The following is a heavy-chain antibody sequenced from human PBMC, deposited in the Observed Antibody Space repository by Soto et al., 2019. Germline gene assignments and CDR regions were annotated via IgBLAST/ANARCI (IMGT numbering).Heavy chain of an antibody. J-gene: IGHJ4*02. V-gene: IGHV3-30-3*01. D-gene: IGHD2-8*01. CDR3: ARVYRGYCTNGVCWGHFDY. Sequence: VGSLRLSCAASGFTFSSYAMHWVRRAPGKGLEWVAVISYDGSNKYYADSVKGRFTISRDNSKNTLYLQMNSLRAEDTAVYYCARVYRGYCTNGVCWGHFDYWGQGTLVTVSS. CDR1: GFTFSSYA. CDR2: ISYDGSNK.